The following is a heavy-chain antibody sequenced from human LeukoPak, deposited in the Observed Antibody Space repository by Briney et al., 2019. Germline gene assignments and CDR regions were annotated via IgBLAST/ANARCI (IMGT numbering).Heavy chain of an antibody. D-gene: IGHD3-16*01. CDR1: EFTFSNYA. J-gene: IGHJ5*01. CDR3: VRDRDTFGSCLFDA. CDR2: IWYDGSNK. Sequence: GRSLRLSCAASEFTFSNYAMNWVRQAPGKGLEWVAVIWYDGSNKYYADSVKGRFTISRDNSKKMLYLQMNRLRVEDTAVYYCVRDRDTFGSCLFDAWGQGTQVTVSS. V-gene: IGHV3-33*01.